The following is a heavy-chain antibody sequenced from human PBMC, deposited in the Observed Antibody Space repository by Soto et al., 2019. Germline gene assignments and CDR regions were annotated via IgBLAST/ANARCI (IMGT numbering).Heavy chain of an antibody. Sequence: SETLSLSCAVYGGSIISGGYSWGLIRQPPGQGLEWIGYMYHSGNTYYTQSLKGRVTISLDHSRKQFSRMLNSVTATDTAVYFCASSKYDVVAGSVWFDPWGQGTLVTVSS. CDR3: ASSKYDVVAGSVWFDP. CDR1: GGSIISGGYS. CDR2: MYHSGNT. J-gene: IGHJ5*02. V-gene: IGHV4-30-2*01. D-gene: IGHD2-21*01.